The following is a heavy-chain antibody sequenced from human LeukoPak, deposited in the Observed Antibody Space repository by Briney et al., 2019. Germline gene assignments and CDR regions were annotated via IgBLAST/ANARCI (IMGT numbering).Heavy chain of an antibody. V-gene: IGHV4-38-2*01. J-gene: IGHJ5*02. CDR3: ATRGYSNWFDP. CDR2: IYHSGST. D-gene: IGHD3-10*01. Sequence: SETLSLTCAVSGYSISSGYYWGWIRQPPGKGLEWIGSIYHSGSTYYNPSLKSRATISVDTSKNQFSLKLSSVTAADTAVYYCATRGYSNWFDPWGQGTLVTVSS. CDR1: GYSISSGYY.